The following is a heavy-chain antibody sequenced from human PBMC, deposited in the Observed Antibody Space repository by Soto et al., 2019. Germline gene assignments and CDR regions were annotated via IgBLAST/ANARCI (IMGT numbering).Heavy chain of an antibody. CDR2: IIPIFGTA. D-gene: IGHD1-1*01. CDR1: GGTFSSYA. V-gene: IGHV1-69*13. Sequence: SVKVSCKASGGTFSSYAISWVRQAPGQGLEWMGGIIPIFGTANYAQKFQGRVTITADESTSTAHMELSSLRSEDTAVYYCARRAETNGWNGFGADKYYFDFWGQGTLVTVSS. CDR3: ARRAETNGWNGFGADKYYFDF. J-gene: IGHJ4*02.